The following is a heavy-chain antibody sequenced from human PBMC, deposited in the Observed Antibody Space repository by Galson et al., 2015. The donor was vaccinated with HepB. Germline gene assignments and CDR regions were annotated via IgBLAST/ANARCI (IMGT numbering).Heavy chain of an antibody. D-gene: IGHD3-22*01. CDR1: GFTFSSYA. CDR2: ISGSGGST. V-gene: IGHV3-23*01. Sequence: SLRLSCAASGFTFSSYAMSWVRQAPGKGLEWVSAISGSGGSTYYADSVKGRFTISRDNSKNTLYLQMNSLRAEDTAVYYCAKDEDATLYYYDSRGFDYWGQGTLVTVSS. J-gene: IGHJ4*02. CDR3: AKDEDATLYYYDSRGFDY.